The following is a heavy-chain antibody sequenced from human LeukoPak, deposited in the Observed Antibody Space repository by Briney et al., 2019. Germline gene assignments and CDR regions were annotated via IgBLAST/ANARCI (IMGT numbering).Heavy chain of an antibody. CDR2: ISYDGGNK. Sequence: GRSLRLSCAASGFTFSDYGMHWVRQAPGKGLEWVALISYDGGNKFYADSVRDRFTISRDNSKDTLFLQMNSLRIEDTAVYYCAKVFEVRGARRPKDYWGQGTLVIVSA. V-gene: IGHV3-30*18. D-gene: IGHD3-10*01. J-gene: IGHJ4*02. CDR1: GFTFSDYG. CDR3: AKVFEVRGARRPKDY.